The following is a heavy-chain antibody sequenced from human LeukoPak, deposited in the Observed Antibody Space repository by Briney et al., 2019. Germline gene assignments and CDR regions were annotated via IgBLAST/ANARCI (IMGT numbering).Heavy chain of an antibody. Sequence: SETLSLTCTVSGDSVKNHYWSWIRQPAGKGLEWIGRIYTSWHTKYNPSLESRVTMSVDASRNQISLRLSSVTAADTAVYYCTARIVGVPFDYWGQGTLVTASS. CDR2: IYTSWHT. CDR1: GDSVKNHY. CDR3: TARIVGVPFDY. J-gene: IGHJ4*02. V-gene: IGHV4-4*07. D-gene: IGHD1-26*01.